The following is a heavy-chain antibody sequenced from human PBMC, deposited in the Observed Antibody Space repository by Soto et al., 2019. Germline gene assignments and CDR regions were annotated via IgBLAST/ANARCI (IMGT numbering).Heavy chain of an antibody. CDR2: ISSTSNTI. V-gene: IGHV3-48*02. CDR3: ARDLDSSGYSPAC. D-gene: IGHD3-22*01. J-gene: IGHJ4*02. Sequence: PGGSLRLSCAASGFTFSSYSMNWVRQAPGKGLEWVSYISSTSNTIYYADSVKGRFTISRDNAKNSPYLQMNSLRDEDTAVYYCARDLDSSGYSPACWGQGTLVTVSS. CDR1: GFTFSSYS.